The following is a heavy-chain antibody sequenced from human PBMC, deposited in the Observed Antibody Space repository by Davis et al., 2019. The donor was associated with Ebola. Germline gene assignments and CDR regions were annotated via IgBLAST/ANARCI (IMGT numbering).Heavy chain of an antibody. V-gene: IGHV3-23*01. J-gene: IGHJ6*02. CDR1: GFTFSSYA. CDR3: ARMGPYGDSPYDYYDYGMDV. CDR2: ISGSGGST. Sequence: GESLKISCAASGFTFSSYAMSLVRQAPGKGLEWVSAISGSGGSTYYADSVKGRFTISRDNSKNTLYLQMNSLRAEDKAVYYCARMGPYGDSPYDYYDYGMDVWGQGTTVTVSS. D-gene: IGHD4-17*01.